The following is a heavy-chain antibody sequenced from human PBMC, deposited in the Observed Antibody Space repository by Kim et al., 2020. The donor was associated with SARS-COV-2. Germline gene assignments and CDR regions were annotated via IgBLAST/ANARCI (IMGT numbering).Heavy chain of an antibody. Sequence: ASVKVSCKVSGYTLTELSIHWVRQAPGKGLEWMGGFDPEDGETIYAQKFQGRVTMTEDTSTDTAYMELSSLRSEDTAVYYCATARPARGIVVVPAAVSMYYGMDVWGQGTTVTVSS. CDR3: ATARPARGIVVVPAAVSMYYGMDV. D-gene: IGHD2-2*01. CDR1: GYTLTELS. V-gene: IGHV1-24*01. CDR2: FDPEDGET. J-gene: IGHJ6*02.